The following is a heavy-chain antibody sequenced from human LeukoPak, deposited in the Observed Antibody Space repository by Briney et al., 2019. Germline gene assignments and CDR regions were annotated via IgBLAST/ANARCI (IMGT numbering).Heavy chain of an antibody. D-gene: IGHD2-2*01. Sequence: SETLSLTCAVYGGSFSGYYWSWIRQPPGKGLEWIGEINHSGSTNYNPSLKSRVTISVDTSKNQFSLKLSSVTAADTAVYYCARLGPYCSSTSCYSGMDVWGQGTTVTVSS. CDR2: INHSGST. V-gene: IGHV4-34*01. J-gene: IGHJ6*02. CDR3: ARLGPYCSSTSCYSGMDV. CDR1: GGSFSGYY.